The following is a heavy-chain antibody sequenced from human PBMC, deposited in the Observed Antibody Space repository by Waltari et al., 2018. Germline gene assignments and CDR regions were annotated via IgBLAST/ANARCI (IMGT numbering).Heavy chain of an antibody. CDR3: ARGFTLILGP. J-gene: IGHJ5*02. Sequence: EMQLVESEGGLVQPGGSLTLSCTASGFDVNRNYMSWVRQAPGKGPEWFSVLYIDGRTFYAASVKGRFTISRHDSKNTLYLQLNSLTPDDTAVYYCARGFTLILGPWGQGALVTVSS. CDR1: GFDVNRNY. CDR2: LYIDGRT. V-gene: IGHV3-53*04. D-gene: IGHD3-16*01.